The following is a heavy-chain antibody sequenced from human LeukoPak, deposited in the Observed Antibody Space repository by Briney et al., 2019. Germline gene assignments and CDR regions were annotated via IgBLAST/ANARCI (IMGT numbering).Heavy chain of an antibody. V-gene: IGHV1-2*02. Sequence: GASVKVSCKASGYTFTGYYMHWVRQAPGQGLEWMGWINPNSGGTNYAQKFQGRVTMTRDTSISTAYMELSRLRSDDTAVYYCARGGDSSSPSDAFDIWGQGTMVTVSS. J-gene: IGHJ3*02. CDR3: ARGGDSSSPSDAFDI. CDR2: INPNSGGT. D-gene: IGHD6-13*01. CDR1: GYTFTGYY.